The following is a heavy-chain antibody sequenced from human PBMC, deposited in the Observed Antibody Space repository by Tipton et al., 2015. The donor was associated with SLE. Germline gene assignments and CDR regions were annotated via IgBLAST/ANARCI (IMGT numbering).Heavy chain of an antibody. Sequence: TLSLTCAVYGGSFSGYYWSWIRQPPGKGLEWIGEINHSGSTNYNPSLKSRVTISVDTSKNQFSLKLSSVTAADTAVYYCASHGLGYCSSTSCPSWFDPWGQGTLVTVSS. CDR3: ASHGLGYCSSTSCPSWFDP. D-gene: IGHD2-2*01. CDR1: GGSFSGYY. J-gene: IGHJ5*02. CDR2: INHSGST. V-gene: IGHV4-34*01.